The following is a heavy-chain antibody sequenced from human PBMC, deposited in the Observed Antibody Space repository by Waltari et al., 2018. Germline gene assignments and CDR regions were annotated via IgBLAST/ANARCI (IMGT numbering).Heavy chain of an antibody. CDR1: GSSSNYYS. Sequence: EVQLVESGGGLVKPAGSVSISCAAAGSSSNYYSMIWVRQAPGKGLECVSSINYNGNYKYYADSVTGRFTISRDSATNSLYLQMTNLRVEDTAVYYCAKGDTLTTRFFDPWGQGTLVTVSS. J-gene: IGHJ5*02. CDR3: AKGDTLTTRFFDP. V-gene: IGHV3-21*01. CDR2: INYNGNYK. D-gene: IGHD4-17*01.